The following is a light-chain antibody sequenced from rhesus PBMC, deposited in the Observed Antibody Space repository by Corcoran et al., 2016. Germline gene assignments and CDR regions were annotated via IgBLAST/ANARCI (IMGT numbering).Light chain of an antibody. Sequence: QVILTQSPATLSLSPGERATLSCRASQGARSYLAWYQQKPGQAPRLLIYGASSRATGIPDRSRGSGSGTDFPLTNSSLEPEVVGVYHCYQHIRGLTFGQGTKVEIK. CDR1: QGARSY. V-gene: IGKV3-10*01. CDR2: GAS. J-gene: IGKJ1*01. CDR3: YQHIRGLT.